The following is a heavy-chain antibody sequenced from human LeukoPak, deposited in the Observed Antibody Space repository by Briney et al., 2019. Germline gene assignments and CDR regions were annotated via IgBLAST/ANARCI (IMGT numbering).Heavy chain of an antibody. D-gene: IGHD2-2*01. V-gene: IGHV1-69*13. J-gene: IGHJ4*02. CDR1: GGTFSSYA. Sequence: ASVKVSCKASGGTFSSYAISWVRQAPGQGLEWMGGILPIFGTANYAQKFQGRVTITADESTSTAYMELSSLRSEDTAAYYCARDSSGIRPSPSVFDYWGQGTLVTVSS. CDR2: ILPIFGTA. CDR3: ARDSSGIRPSPSVFDY.